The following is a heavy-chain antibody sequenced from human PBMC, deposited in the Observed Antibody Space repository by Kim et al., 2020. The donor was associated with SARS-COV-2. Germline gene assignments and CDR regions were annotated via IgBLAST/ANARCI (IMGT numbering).Heavy chain of an antibody. CDR1: GGSISSSSYY. CDR2: IYYSGST. J-gene: IGHJ4*02. Sequence: SETLSLTCTVSGGSISSSSYYWGWIRQPPGKGLEWIGSIYYSGSTYYNPSLKSRVTISVDTSKNQFSLKLSSVTAADTAVYYCARHEAYDSSGYYQPILYYFDYWGPGTLVTVST. CDR3: ARHEAYDSSGYYQPILYYFDY. V-gene: IGHV4-39*01. D-gene: IGHD3-22*01.